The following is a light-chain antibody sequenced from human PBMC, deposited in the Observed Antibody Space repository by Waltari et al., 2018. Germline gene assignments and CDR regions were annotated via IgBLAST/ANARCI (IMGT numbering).Light chain of an antibody. Sequence: QLVLTQSPSASASLGASVKLTCTLSSGHSSNVIAWHQKQPEKGPRHLMKVNSDGSHSKGDGTPDRFSGSSSGAERYLTISNLQPEDEADYYCQTGGHGTWVFGGGTKVTVL. CDR1: SGHSSNV. V-gene: IGLV4-69*01. CDR2: VNSDGSH. J-gene: IGLJ3*02. CDR3: QTGGHGTWV.